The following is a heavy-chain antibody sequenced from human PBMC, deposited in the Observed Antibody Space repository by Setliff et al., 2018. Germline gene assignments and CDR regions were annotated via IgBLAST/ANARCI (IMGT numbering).Heavy chain of an antibody. V-gene: IGHV1-18*01. Sequence: ASVKVSCKASGYTFTSYGISWVRQAPGQGLEWMGWISAYIGNTNYAQKLQGRVTMTTDTSTSTAYMELRSLRSDDTAVYYCARESAYCSGGSCYFLGVVWFDPWGQGTLVTVSS. CDR3: ARESAYCSGGSCYFLGVVWFDP. J-gene: IGHJ5*02. CDR2: ISAYIGNT. D-gene: IGHD2-15*01. CDR1: GYTFTSYG.